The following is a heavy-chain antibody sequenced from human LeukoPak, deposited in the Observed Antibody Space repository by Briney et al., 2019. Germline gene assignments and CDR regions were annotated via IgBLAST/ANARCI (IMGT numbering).Heavy chain of an antibody. D-gene: IGHD6-13*01. CDR3: ARVIAAAAYFDY. CDR2: IYYSGST. V-gene: IGHV4-30-4*01. Sequence: SQTLSLTCTVSGGSISSGDYYWSWIRQPPGKGLEWIGYIYYSGSTYYNPSLKSRVTISVDTSKIQFSLKLSSVTAADTAVYYCARVIAAAAYFDYWGQGTLVTVSS. J-gene: IGHJ4*02. CDR1: GGSISSGDYY.